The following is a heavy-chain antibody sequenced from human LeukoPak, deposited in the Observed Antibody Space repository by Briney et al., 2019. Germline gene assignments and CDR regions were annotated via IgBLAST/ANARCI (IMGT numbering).Heavy chain of an antibody. CDR2: IKEDGTVK. CDR1: GFTFSSHW. D-gene: IGHD3-10*01. Sequence: GGSLRLSCVASGFTFSSHWMSWIRQAPGKGLEWVAHIKEDGTVKYYVDSVKGRFTVSRDNAKNSLSLQMTSLRGDDTAVYFCARESGTRSMVRGVIGYWGQGTLVTVSS. CDR3: ARESGTRSMVRGVIGY. J-gene: IGHJ4*02. V-gene: IGHV3-7*01.